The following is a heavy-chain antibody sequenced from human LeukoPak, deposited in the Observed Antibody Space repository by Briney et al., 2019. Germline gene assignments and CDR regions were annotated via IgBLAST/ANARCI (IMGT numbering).Heavy chain of an antibody. CDR3: ARLDVPGHYFDY. J-gene: IGHJ4*02. D-gene: IGHD3-10*02. V-gene: IGHV4-39*07. Sequence: PSAPLSLPCPVSGGSISSSSYYWGWIRQPPGKGLGWIGSIYYSGSTYYNPSLKSRVTISVDTSKNQFSLKLTSVTAADAAVYFCARLDVPGHYFDYWGQGTLVTVSS. CDR1: GGSISSSSYY. CDR2: IYYSGST.